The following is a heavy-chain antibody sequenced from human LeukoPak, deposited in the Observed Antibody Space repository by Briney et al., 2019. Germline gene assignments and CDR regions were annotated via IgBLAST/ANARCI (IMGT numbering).Heavy chain of an antibody. CDR2: ISSSSSYI. Sequence: GGSLRLSCAASGFTFSSYSMNWVRQAPGKGLEWVSSISSSSSYIYYADSVKGRFTISRDNAKNSLYLQMNSLRAEDTAVYYCARDSWYDILTGYMNWFDPWGQGTLVTVSS. CDR1: GFTFSSYS. V-gene: IGHV3-21*01. J-gene: IGHJ5*02. D-gene: IGHD3-9*01. CDR3: ARDSWYDILTGYMNWFDP.